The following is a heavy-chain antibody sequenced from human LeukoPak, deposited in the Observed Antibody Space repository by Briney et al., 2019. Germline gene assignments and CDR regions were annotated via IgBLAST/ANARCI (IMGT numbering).Heavy chain of an antibody. J-gene: IGHJ6*02. CDR3: AKPLYYGSGSYYNPYYYGMAV. CDR2: ISGSGGST. Sequence: GGSLRLSCAASGFTFSSYAMSWVRRAPGKGLEGVSAISGSGGSTYYADSVKGRFTISRDNSKNTLYLQMNSLRAEDTAVYYCAKPLYYGSGSYYNPYYYGMAVWGQGTTVTVSS. V-gene: IGHV3-23*01. CDR1: GFTFSSYA. D-gene: IGHD3-10*01.